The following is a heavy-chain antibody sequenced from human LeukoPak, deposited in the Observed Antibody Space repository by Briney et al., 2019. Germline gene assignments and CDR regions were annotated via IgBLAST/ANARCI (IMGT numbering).Heavy chain of an antibody. Sequence: SVKVSCKASGGTFSSYAISWVRQAPGQGLEWMGGIIPIFGTANYAQKFQGRVTITADESTSTAYMELSSLRSEDTAVYYCARSSGFMYYDFWRFDYWGQGTLVTVFS. V-gene: IGHV1-69*13. J-gene: IGHJ4*02. CDR3: ARSSGFMYYDFWRFDY. CDR2: IIPIFGTA. D-gene: IGHD3-3*01. CDR1: GGTFSSYA.